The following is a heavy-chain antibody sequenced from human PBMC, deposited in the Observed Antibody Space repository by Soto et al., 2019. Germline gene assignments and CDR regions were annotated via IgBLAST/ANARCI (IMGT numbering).Heavy chain of an antibody. D-gene: IGHD3-3*01. J-gene: IGHJ6*02. CDR2: IYYSGST. V-gene: IGHV4-39*01. Sequence: QLQLQESGPGLVKPSETLSLTCTVSRGSISSSSYYWGWIRQPPGKGLEWIGSIYYSGSTYYNPSLKSRVTISVDTSKNQFSLKLSSVTAADTAVYYCARVVDFWSGYTSYYYYGMDVWGQGTTVTVSS. CDR1: RGSISSSSYY. CDR3: ARVVDFWSGYTSYYYYGMDV.